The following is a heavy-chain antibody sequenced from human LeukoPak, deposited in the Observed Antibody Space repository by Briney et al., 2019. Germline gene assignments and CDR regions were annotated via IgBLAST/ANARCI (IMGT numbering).Heavy chain of an antibody. CDR1: GFPLSSYS. Sequence: PGRSLRLSCVASGFPLSSYSINWIRQAPGKGLEWVSYISPSSGNIYYLDSVQGRFTVSRDNDRNSLFLQIDSPTAEDTAVYFCVRVKGTYFDYWGQGALVTVSP. V-gene: IGHV3-48*01. CDR2: ISPSSGNI. D-gene: IGHD1-1*01. J-gene: IGHJ4*02. CDR3: VRVKGTYFDY.